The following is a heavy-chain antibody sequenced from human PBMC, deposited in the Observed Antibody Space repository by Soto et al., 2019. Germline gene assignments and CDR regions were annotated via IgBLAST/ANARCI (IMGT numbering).Heavy chain of an antibody. CDR3: ERDAHRFLEWLLPDY. J-gene: IGHJ4*02. V-gene: IGHV1-18*01. CDR1: GYTFSRYG. CDR2: ISADNGNT. D-gene: IGHD3-3*01. Sequence: ASVKVSCKASGYTFSRYGITWVRQAPGQGLEWMGWISADNGNTKYAQKLQCRLTMTTDTSTRTDYMELRRLRSDDTAVYYCERDAHRFLEWLLPDYWGQGTLVTVSS.